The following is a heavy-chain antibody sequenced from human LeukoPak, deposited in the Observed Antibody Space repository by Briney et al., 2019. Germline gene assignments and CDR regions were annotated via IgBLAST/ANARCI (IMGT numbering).Heavy chain of an antibody. CDR2: VDYRGNT. CDR1: GGSISSYY. CDR3: ARVEVGAANRQWYGMDV. J-gene: IGHJ6*02. Sequence: SETLSLTCTISGGSISSYYWSCIRQPPGKGLEWIGYVDYRGNTNYNPSPKRRVTISIDTSKSLFSLKLNSVTAADTAVYYCARVEVGAANRQWYGMDVWGQGTTVTVSS. V-gene: IGHV4-59*01. D-gene: IGHD2-15*01.